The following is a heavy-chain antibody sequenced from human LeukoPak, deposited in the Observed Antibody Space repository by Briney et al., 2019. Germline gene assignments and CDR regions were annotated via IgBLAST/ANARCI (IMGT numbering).Heavy chain of an antibody. CDR1: GYTFTGYY. V-gene: IGHV1-2*02. CDR2: INPNSGGT. D-gene: IGHD6-13*01. J-gene: IGHJ6*03. CDR3: ARELYSSSWYAYYYYYMDV. Sequence: ASVKLSCKASGYTFTGYYMHWVRQAPGQGLEWMGWINPNSGGTNYAQKFQGRVTMTRDTSISTAYMELSRLRSDDTAVYYCARELYSSSWYAYYYYYMDVWGKGTTVTVSS.